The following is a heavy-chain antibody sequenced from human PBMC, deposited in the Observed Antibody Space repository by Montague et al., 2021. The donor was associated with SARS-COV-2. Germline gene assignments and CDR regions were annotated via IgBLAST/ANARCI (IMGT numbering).Heavy chain of an antibody. CDR1: GGSVSSYY. CDR3: ARAGGFYDIWSGYSSSAGFFDP. V-gene: IGHV4-59*02. D-gene: IGHD3-3*01. J-gene: IGHJ5*02. CDR2: IYYSGST. Sequence: SETLSLTCTVSGGSVSSYYWSWIRQSPGKGLQWLGYIYYSGSTDYNPSLKSRVTMSVDTSKNQLSLRLNSVTTADTAVYFCARAGGFYDIWSGYSSSAGFFDPWGQGTLVTVSS.